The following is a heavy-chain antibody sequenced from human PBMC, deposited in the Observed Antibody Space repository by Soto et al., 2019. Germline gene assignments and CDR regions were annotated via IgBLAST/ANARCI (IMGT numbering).Heavy chain of an antibody. CDR3: AHRYGGNYYRWYFGS. CDR1: GFSLSTSGAG. Sequence: SGPTLVNPTHTLTVTCTFSGFSLSTSGAGVGWIRQSPGKAPEWLALISWKDEKRYNPGLKSRLTITKDTSKNQVVLTMTDLDPVDTATYFCAHRYGGNYYRWYFGSWGQGTLVTVSS. V-gene: IGHV2-5*01. CDR2: ISWKDEK. J-gene: IGHJ4*02. D-gene: IGHD1-26*01.